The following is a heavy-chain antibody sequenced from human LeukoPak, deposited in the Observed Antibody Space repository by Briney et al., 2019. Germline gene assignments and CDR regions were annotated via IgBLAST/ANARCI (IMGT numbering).Heavy chain of an antibody. CDR3: AREGPAPTGLPGWYPANYYYMDV. J-gene: IGHJ6*03. CDR2: IYYSGST. V-gene: IGHV4-59*12. CDR1: GGSISSYY. D-gene: IGHD1-14*01. Sequence: SETLSLTCTVSGGSISSYYWSWIRQPPGKGLEWIGYIYYSGSTNYNPSLKSRVTISVDTSKNQFSLQLNPVTPEDTAVYYCAREGPAPTGLPGWYPANYYYMDVWGKGTTVTVSS.